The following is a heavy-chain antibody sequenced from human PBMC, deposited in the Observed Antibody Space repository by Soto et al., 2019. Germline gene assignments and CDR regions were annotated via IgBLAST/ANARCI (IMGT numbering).Heavy chain of an antibody. CDR1: GFTFSSYG. CDR3: AKERSYGGNGKREHWYYYL. V-gene: IGHV3-30*18. Sequence: QVQLVESGGGVVQPGRSLRLSCAASGFTFSSYGMHWVRQAPGKGLEWVAVISYDGSNKYYADSVKGRFTISRDNSKNTLYLQRSSLRAKDTAVYYCAKERSYGGNGKREHWYYYLWCRGTLVTVSS. D-gene: IGHD4-17*01. J-gene: IGHJ2*01. CDR2: ISYDGSNK.